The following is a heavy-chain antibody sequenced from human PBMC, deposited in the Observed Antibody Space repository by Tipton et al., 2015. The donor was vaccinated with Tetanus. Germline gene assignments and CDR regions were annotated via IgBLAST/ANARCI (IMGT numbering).Heavy chain of an antibody. Sequence: SLRLSCAASGFTFSSHSMNWIRQAPGKGLEWVSSISSSSTYIYYADSLRGRFTISRDNAKNSLSLQLNSLRAEDTAVYYCARVAPDFLTGSPDYWGQGTRVTVSS. J-gene: IGHJ4*02. CDR2: ISSSSTYI. CDR1: GFTFSSHS. CDR3: ARVAPDFLTGSPDY. D-gene: IGHD3-9*01. V-gene: IGHV3-21*01.